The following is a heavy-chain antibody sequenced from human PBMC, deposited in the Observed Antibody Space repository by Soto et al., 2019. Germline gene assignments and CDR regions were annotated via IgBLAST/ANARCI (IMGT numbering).Heavy chain of an antibody. J-gene: IGHJ4*02. CDR3: TRSGGDRDGYNYVN. V-gene: IGHV1-18*01. CDR2: ISAYSGRT. D-gene: IGHD5-18*01. CDR1: GYTFNIYG. Sequence: QVHLVQSGPEVKKPGASVRVSCKASGYTFNIYGVTWVRQAPGQGLEWVGWISAYSGRTSFAQKLQGRVNMTTDTSTNTAYMDLRSLTSDDAAVYYCTRSGGDRDGYNYVNWGQGTLVTVSS.